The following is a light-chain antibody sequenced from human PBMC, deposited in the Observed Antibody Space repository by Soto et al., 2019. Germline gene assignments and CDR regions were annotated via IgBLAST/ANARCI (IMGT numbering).Light chain of an antibody. V-gene: IGKV1-33*01. CDR2: DAS. CDR1: HDIRNY. CDR3: KQYDNLPLT. Sequence: DIQMTQSPSSLSASVGDRVTISCQASHDIRNYLNWYQQKPGQAPRLLIHDASRLHTGVPSRFSGSGSGTDFILTITRLQPDDIATYHCKQYDNLPLTVGGGTKVEIK. J-gene: IGKJ4*01.